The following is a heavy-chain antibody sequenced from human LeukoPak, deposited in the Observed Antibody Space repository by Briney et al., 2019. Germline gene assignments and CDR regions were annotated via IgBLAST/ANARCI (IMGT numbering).Heavy chain of an antibody. D-gene: IGHD2-15*01. Sequence: PSETLSLTCTVSGGSIGSYSWSWIRQPAGKGLEWTGRISTSESPNYNPSLKSRVTMSVDTSKNQFSLRLTSVTAADTAVYYCAKEGRSSTPGYWGQGSLVTVSS. J-gene: IGHJ4*02. CDR2: ISTSESP. CDR3: AKEGRSSTPGY. CDR1: GGSIGSYS. V-gene: IGHV4-4*07.